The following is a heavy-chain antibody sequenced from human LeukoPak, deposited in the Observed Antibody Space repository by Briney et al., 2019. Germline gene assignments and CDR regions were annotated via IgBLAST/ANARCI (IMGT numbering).Heavy chain of an antibody. V-gene: IGHV3-7*01. CDR1: RFTFRTYW. D-gene: IGHD4/OR15-4a*01. J-gene: IGHJ4*02. CDR3: ARVHGAYPIDY. Sequence: GGSLRLSCAASRFTFRTYWMNWVRQAPGKGLEWVANIKEEGSEKYYADSVKGRFTISRDNAKNSVYLQMNSLGVEDTAVYYCARVHGAYPIDYWGQGTLVTVSS. CDR2: IKEEGSEK.